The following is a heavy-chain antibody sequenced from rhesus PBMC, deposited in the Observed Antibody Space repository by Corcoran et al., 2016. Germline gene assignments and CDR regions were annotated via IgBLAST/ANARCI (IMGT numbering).Heavy chain of an antibody. CDR1: GGSISGGYS. V-gene: IGHV4S7*01. J-gene: IGHJ4*01. Sequence: QVQLQESGPGLVKPSETLSLTCAVSGGSISGGYSWGWIRQPPGKGLEGIGNIYGNSATTYYNPSLKSRVTISKDTSKNQFSLKLSSVTAADTAVYYCARKGKYCSGGVCYVGYFDYWGQGVLVTVSS. CDR3: ARKGKYCSGGVCYVGYFDY. CDR2: IYGNSATT. D-gene: IGHD2-8*01.